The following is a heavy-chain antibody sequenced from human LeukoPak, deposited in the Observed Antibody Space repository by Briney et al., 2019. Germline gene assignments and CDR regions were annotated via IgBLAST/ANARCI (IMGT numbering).Heavy chain of an antibody. D-gene: IGHD4-17*01. Sequence: GSLRLSCAASGFIFSDYYMSWIRQVPGKGLEWVSYTSSSGGATYYAGFVKGRFTISRDNAKNTLYLQMHSLRAEDTAVYYCARDEPTVTTGPPVGSWGQGTLVTVSS. CDR3: ARDEPTVTTGPPVGS. CDR2: TSSSGGAT. CDR1: GFIFSDYY. V-gene: IGHV3-11*04. J-gene: IGHJ4*02.